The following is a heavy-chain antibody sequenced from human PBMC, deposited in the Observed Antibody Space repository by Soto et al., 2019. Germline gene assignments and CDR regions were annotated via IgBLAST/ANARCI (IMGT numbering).Heavy chain of an antibody. Sequence: GGSLRLSCAASGFTFSGSAMHWVRQASGKGLEWVGRIRSKANSYATAYAASVKGRFTISRDDSKNTAYLQMNSLKTEDTAVYYCTRHPGTHYQNDAFDIWGQGTMVTVSS. V-gene: IGHV3-73*01. CDR1: GFTFSGSA. CDR2: IRSKANSYAT. J-gene: IGHJ3*02. CDR3: TRHPGTHYQNDAFDI. D-gene: IGHD1-1*01.